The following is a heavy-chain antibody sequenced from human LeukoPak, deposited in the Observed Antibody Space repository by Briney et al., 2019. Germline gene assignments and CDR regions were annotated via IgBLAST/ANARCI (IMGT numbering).Heavy chain of an antibody. J-gene: IGHJ6*02. D-gene: IGHD1-26*01. V-gene: IGHV4-34*01. CDR1: GGSFSVYY. Sequence: SETLSLTCAVYGGSFSVYYWSWIRQSPGKGLEWIGEINHSGSTNFHPSLKSRVTISVDTSKNQFSLKLSSVTAADTAVYYCARAGSEEGMNVWGQGTTVTVSS. CDR3: ARAGSEEGMNV. CDR2: INHSGST.